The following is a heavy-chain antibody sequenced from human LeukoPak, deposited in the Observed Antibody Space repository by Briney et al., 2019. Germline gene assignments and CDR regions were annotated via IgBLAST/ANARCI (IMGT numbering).Heavy chain of an antibody. CDR1: GGSFSGYY. V-gene: IGHV4-34*01. D-gene: IGHD3-22*01. CDR2: MNPSGST. Sequence: SETLSLTCAVYGGSFSGYYWTWIRQTPEKGLEWIGEMNPSGSTNYNPSLKSRVTISVDTSKNQFSLELSSVTAAGTAVYYCARGRQDVTMIVVVMTAVSYYLDVWGKGTTVTVS. J-gene: IGHJ6*03. CDR3: ARGRQDVTMIVVVMTAVSYYLDV.